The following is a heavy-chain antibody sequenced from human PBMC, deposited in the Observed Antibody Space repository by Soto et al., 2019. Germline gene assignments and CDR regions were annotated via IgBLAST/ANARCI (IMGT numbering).Heavy chain of an antibody. J-gene: IGHJ6*02. D-gene: IGHD4-4*01. CDR3: AREASLTTHACYAMGV. V-gene: IGHV5-10-1*01. CDR2: IYPSDSYT. CDR1: GYSFTTYC. Sequence: GEYLKIACKGSGYSFTTYCISWVRQMPGKGLEGLGIIYPSDSYTTYSPSFQGHVTISADKAISTAYLQCSSLEASDTAMYYCAREASLTTHACYAMGVWGQGTTVTVSS.